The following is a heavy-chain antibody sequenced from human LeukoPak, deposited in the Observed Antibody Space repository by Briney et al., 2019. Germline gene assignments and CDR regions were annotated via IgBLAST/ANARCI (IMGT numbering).Heavy chain of an antibody. J-gene: IGHJ4*02. Sequence: ASVKVSCKASGYTFTTYDINWVRQATGQGLEWTGWMNPNSGNTGYAQKFQGRVTMTRNTSTSTAYMELSSLRSEDTAVYYCARGQYCTSFTCPYYFDYWGQGTLVTVPP. CDR2: MNPNSGNT. CDR1: GYTFTTYD. CDR3: ARGQYCTSFTCPYYFDY. D-gene: IGHD2-8*01. V-gene: IGHV1-8*01.